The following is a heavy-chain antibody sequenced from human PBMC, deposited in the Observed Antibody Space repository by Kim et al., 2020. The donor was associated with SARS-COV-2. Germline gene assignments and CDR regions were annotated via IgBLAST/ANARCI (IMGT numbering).Heavy chain of an antibody. Sequence: NHSLKSRVTMSVDTAKTQFSLRLNSVTAADTAVYYCAGGPDSSTWSKYDYWGQGTLVTVSS. D-gene: IGHD6-13*01. J-gene: IGHJ4*02. CDR3: AGGPDSSTWSKYDY. V-gene: IGHV4-4*07.